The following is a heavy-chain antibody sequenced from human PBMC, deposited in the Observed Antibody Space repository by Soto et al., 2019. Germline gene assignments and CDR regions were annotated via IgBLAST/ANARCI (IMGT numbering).Heavy chain of an antibody. D-gene: IGHD4-4*01. V-gene: IGHV3-9*01. Sequence: EVQLVESGGGLVQPGRSLRLSCAASGFTFENYAMHWVRQAPGKGLEWVSGISWHSGNIGYADSVRGRFTISRDNAKNSLYLQMNSLRPEDTGLYYCAKDNLYSNYEHYFDYWGQGTLVTVSS. J-gene: IGHJ4*02. CDR3: AKDNLYSNYEHYFDY. CDR1: GFTFENYA. CDR2: ISWHSGNI.